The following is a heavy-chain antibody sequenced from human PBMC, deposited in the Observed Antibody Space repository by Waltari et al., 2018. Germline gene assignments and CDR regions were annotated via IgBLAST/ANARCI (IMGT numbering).Heavy chain of an antibody. CDR3: ARGFGSATTSRFDP. CDR1: GGSISSSSYY. J-gene: IGHJ5*02. Sequence: QLQLQESGPGLVKPPETLSLTCTVSGGSISSSSYYWGWIRQPPEKGLEWVASMDYSGRTYYHPALKSRVTIAVDTSKNQFSLEVISVTAADTAVYYCARGFGSATTSRFDPWGQGIVVTVSS. CDR2: MDYSGRT. D-gene: IGHD5-12*01. V-gene: IGHV4-39*07.